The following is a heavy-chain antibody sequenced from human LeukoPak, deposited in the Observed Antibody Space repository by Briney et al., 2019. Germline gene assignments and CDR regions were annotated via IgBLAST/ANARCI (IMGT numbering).Heavy chain of an antibody. CDR2: INGDGRNI. V-gene: IGHV3-74*01. CDR3: AKDTDGAAAGTTWGH. J-gene: IGHJ4*02. Sequence: GGSLRLSCAASGFTFSSYWMHWVRQDPRKGLVWVSRINGDGRNINYADSVRGRFTISRDNAKNTLYLQMNSLRAEDTALYYCAKDTDGAAAGTTWGHWGQGTLVTVSS. D-gene: IGHD6-13*01. CDR1: GFTFSSYW.